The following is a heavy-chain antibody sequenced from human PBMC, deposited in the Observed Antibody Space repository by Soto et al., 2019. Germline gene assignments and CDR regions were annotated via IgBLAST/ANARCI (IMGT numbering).Heavy chain of an antibody. V-gene: IGHV1-69*13. CDR3: ARDSTGTYLRNTMFDL. D-gene: IGHD1-26*01. CDR1: GGTFSSFA. CDR2: VVPMFGTT. Sequence: ASVKVSCKASGGTFSSFAISWVRLAPGQGLEWMGGVVPMFGTTHYAQKFQGRVTIIADESTSTANMELSSLTPEDTAVYYCARDSTGTYLRNTMFDLWGQGTLVTVSS. J-gene: IGHJ5*02.